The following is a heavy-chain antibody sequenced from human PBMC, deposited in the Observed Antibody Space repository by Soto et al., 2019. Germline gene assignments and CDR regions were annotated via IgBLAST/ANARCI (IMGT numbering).Heavy chain of an antibody. J-gene: IGHJ6*02. V-gene: IGHV4-39*01. Sequence: PSETLSPPCTVSGGYINNSAYYWGWIRQPPGKGLDWIASGYYGGRTYYNPSLKSRVTFSLDTSKSRFSLELSSVTAADTAVYYCARHGAYSTSVYYYYGMDVWGQGTTVTVSS. CDR1: GGYINNSAYY. D-gene: IGHD6-13*01. CDR2: GYYGGRT. CDR3: ARHGAYSTSVYYYYGMDV.